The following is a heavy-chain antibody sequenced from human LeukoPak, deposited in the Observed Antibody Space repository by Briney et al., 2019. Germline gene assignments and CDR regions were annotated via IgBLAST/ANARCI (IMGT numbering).Heavy chain of an antibody. D-gene: IGHD3-10*01. V-gene: IGHV1-69*04. CDR2: IIPILGIA. CDR1: GGTFSSYA. Sequence: GASVKVSCKASGGTFSSYAISWVRQAPGQGLEWMGRIIPILGIANYAQKFQGRVTITADKSTSTAYMELSSLRSEDTAVCYCARDELDGYYYYGMDVWGQGTTVTVSS. CDR3: ARDELDGYYYYGMDV. J-gene: IGHJ6*02.